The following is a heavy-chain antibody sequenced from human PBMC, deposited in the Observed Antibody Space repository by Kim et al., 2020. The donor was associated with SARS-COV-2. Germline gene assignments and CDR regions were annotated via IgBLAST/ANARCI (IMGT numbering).Heavy chain of an antibody. V-gene: IGHV4-4*02. CDR3: ARDRGRITMIVVVNDAFDI. CDR2: IYHSGST. D-gene: IGHD3-22*01. J-gene: IGHJ3*02. CDR1: GGSISSSNW. Sequence: SETLSLTCAVSGGSISSSNWWRWVRQPPGKGLEWIGEIYHSGSTNYNPSLKSRVTISVDKSKNQFSLKQSSVTAADTAVYYCARDRGRITMIVVVNDAFDIWGQGTMVTVSS.